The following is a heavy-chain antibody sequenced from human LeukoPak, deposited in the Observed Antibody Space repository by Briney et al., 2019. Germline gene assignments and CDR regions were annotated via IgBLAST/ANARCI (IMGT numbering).Heavy chain of an antibody. D-gene: IGHD6-6*01. CDR1: GFTFSSYG. V-gene: IGHV3-30*18. J-gene: IGHJ4*02. CDR3: AKDEVYSSSFFDY. Sequence: GGTLRLSCAASGFTFSSYGMHWVRQAPGKGLEWVAVISYDGSEKFYVDSVKGRFTISRDNSKNTLYLQLNSLSAEDTAVYYCAKDEVYSSSFFDYWGQGTLVTVSS. CDR2: ISYDGSEK.